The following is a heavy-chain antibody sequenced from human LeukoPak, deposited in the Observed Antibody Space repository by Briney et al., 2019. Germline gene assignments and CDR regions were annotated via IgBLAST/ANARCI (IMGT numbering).Heavy chain of an antibody. Sequence: SETLSLTCTVSGGSISSYYWSWIRKPPGKGLEWIGYIYYTGSTNYNPSLKSRVTISVDTSKNQFSLKLSSVTAADTAVYYCARPLYGDTSGYFDLWGRGTLVTVSS. V-gene: IGHV4-59*01. CDR2: IYYTGST. D-gene: IGHD4-17*01. CDR1: GGSISSYY. J-gene: IGHJ2*01. CDR3: ARPLYGDTSGYFDL.